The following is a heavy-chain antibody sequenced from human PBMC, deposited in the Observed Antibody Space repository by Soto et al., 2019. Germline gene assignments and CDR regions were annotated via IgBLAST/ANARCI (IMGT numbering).Heavy chain of an antibody. CDR2: IYHSGST. Sequence: QVQLQESGPGLVKPSGTLSLTCDVSGGSISSSNWWSWVRQPPGKGLEWIGEIYHSGSTNYNPFLNSRVTISVDKSKNQFSLKLSSVNAADTAVYYCARTSRSSSWYPKRFDPWGQGTLVTVSS. V-gene: IGHV4-4*02. CDR1: GGSISSSNW. D-gene: IGHD6-13*01. CDR3: ARTSRSSSWYPKRFDP. J-gene: IGHJ5*02.